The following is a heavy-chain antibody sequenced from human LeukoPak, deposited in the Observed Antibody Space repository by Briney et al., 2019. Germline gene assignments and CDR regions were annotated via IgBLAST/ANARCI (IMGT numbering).Heavy chain of an antibody. J-gene: IGHJ6*03. CDR3: ARIAARPTYYYYYYYMDV. CDR1: GFTFSHYG. D-gene: IGHD6-6*01. Sequence: PGGSLRLSCVASGFTFSHYGMHWVRQAPGKGLEWVAIIWNDGSYRYYVDSVKGRFTISRDNAKNSLYLQMNSLRAEDTAVYYCARIAARPTYYYYYYYMDVWGKGTTVTVSS. CDR2: IWNDGSYR. V-gene: IGHV3-33*03.